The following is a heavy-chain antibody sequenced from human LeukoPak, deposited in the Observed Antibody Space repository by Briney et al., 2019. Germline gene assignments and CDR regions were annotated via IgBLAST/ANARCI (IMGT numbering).Heavy chain of an antibody. J-gene: IGHJ5*02. V-gene: IGHV3-11*04. Sequence: GGSLRLSCAASGFTFSDYYMSWIRQAPGKGLEWVSYISSSGSTIYYADSVKGRFTISRDNSKNTLYLQMNSLRAEDTAVYYCAREGQLPRGDKWFDPWGQGTLVTVSS. CDR3: AREGQLPRGDKWFDP. D-gene: IGHD2-2*01. CDR2: ISSSGSTI. CDR1: GFTFSDYY.